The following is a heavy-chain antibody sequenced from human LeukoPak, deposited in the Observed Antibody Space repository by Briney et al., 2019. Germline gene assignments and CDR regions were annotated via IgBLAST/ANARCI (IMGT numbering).Heavy chain of an antibody. Sequence: SKTLSLTCTVFGESISGFYWTWIRQPPGKGLEWIGYIYYSGSTNYNPSLTSRVTISVDTSKNQFSLKLSSVTAADTAVYYCARGVVIAPQTFDYWGQGTLVTVSS. J-gene: IGHJ4*02. CDR3: ARGVVIAPQTFDY. CDR1: GESISGFY. V-gene: IGHV4-59*01. D-gene: IGHD2-21*01. CDR2: IYYSGST.